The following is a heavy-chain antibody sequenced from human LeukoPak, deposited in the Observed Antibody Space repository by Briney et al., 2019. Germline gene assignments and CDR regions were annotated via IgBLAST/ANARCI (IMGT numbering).Heavy chain of an antibody. CDR1: GGSISSYY. CDR3: ARGGSYYEPFDH. Sequence: PSETLSLTCTVSGGSISSYYWSWVRQPPGKGLEWIGYIYYSGSTNYNPSLKSRVTISVDTSKNQFSLKLSSVTAADTAVYYCARGGSYYEPFDHWGQGTLVTVSS. CDR2: IYYSGST. J-gene: IGHJ4*02. V-gene: IGHV4-59*01. D-gene: IGHD1-26*01.